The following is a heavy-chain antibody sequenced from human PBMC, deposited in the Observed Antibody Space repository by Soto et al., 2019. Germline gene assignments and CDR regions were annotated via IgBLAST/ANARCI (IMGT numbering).Heavy chain of an antibody. V-gene: IGHV3-21*01. CDR1: GFSFSDYS. D-gene: IGHD2-2*01. CDR3: ARDGAYCSGTGCRDYYHYMDV. CDR2: ISGSTSYI. J-gene: IGHJ6*03. Sequence: EVQLVESGGGLVKPGGSLRLSRAASGFSFSDYSMNWVRQAPGKGLEWVSSISGSTSYIYYADSLKGRFTVSRDNAEKSLYLQMNSLRAEDTAVYYCARDGAYCSGTGCRDYYHYMDVWGKGTTVTVSS.